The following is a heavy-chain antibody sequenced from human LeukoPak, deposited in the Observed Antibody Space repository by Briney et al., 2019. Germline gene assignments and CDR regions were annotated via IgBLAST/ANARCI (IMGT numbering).Heavy chain of an antibody. CDR1: GGTFNTYA. CDR3: ARGRTGTNCGGDCFS. CDR2: INPLFRTP. D-gene: IGHD2-21*02. Sequence: GASVRVSCKASGGTFNTYAISWIQQAPGQGLEWMGGINPLFRTPMFAQNFQGRVTFSADESTNTAYMELTSLRSEDTATYFCARGRTGTNCGGDCFSWGQGTLVTVSS. V-gene: IGHV1-69*01. J-gene: IGHJ5*02.